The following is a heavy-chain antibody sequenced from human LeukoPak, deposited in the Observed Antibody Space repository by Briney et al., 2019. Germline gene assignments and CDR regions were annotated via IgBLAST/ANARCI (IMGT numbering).Heavy chain of an antibody. CDR1: GFTFSTYW. CDR2: IKQDGSAK. V-gene: IGHV3-7*01. D-gene: IGHD3-16*01. CDR3: VRGWADTVMSRMDS. J-gene: IGHJ4*02. Sequence: GGSLRLSCAASGFTFSTYWMNWVCQAPGKGLEWVANIKQDGSAKFYADSVKGRFTISRDNAKTSLYLQMNSLRAEDTAVYYCVRGWADTVMSRMDSWGQGTLVTVSS.